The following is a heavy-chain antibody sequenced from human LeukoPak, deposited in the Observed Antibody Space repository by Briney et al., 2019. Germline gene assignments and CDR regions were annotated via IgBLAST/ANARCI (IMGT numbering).Heavy chain of an antibody. Sequence: ASVTVSCKASGYRFSSNGISWVRLAPGQGLEWVGWVSTYNSERNYAPRFQGRVTMTADTSTRTAYMELRSLRAGDTAVYYCVRGNWNEFHPWGQGTLVTVSS. D-gene: IGHD1-20*01. J-gene: IGHJ5*02. CDR3: VRGNWNEFHP. CDR2: VSTYNSER. CDR1: GYRFSSNG. V-gene: IGHV1-18*01.